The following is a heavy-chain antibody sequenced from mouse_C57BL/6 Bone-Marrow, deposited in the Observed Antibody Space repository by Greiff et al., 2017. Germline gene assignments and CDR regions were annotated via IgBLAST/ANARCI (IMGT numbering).Heavy chain of an antibody. D-gene: IGHD2-4*01. CDR2: IYPRSGNT. J-gene: IGHJ3*01. Sequence: VQLVESGAELARPGASVKLSCKASGYTFTSYGISWVKQRTGQGLEWIGEIYPRSGNTYYNEKFKGKATLTADKSSSTAYMELRSLTSEDSAVYFCARGYDYDGWAYWGQGTLVTVSA. CDR3: ARGYDYDGWAY. CDR1: GYTFTSYG. V-gene: IGHV1-81*01.